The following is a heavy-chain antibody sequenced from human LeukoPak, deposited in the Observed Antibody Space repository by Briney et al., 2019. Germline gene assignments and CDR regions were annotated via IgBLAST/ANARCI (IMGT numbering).Heavy chain of an antibody. D-gene: IGHD1-1*01. CDR1: GFSFSTYS. CDR2: ISSGSTSM. Sequence: GESLKISCGASGFSFSTYSMNWVRQAPGKGLEWVSSISSGSTSMYYADSVKGRFTISRDNTRNSLYLQMDSLRAEDTAVYYCASLDRQRNYWYFDLWGRGTLVTVSS. J-gene: IGHJ2*01. CDR3: ASLDRQRNYWYFDL. V-gene: IGHV3-21*01.